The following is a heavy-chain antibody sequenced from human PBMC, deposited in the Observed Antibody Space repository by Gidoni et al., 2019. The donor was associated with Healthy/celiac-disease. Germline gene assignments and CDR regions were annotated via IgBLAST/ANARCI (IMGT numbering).Heavy chain of an antibody. D-gene: IGHD3-10*01. CDR1: GFTFSSYS. CDR3: ARDAITMVRGVIVDGAFDI. CDR2: ISSRSSYI. Sequence: EVQLVESGGGLVKPGGSLRLSCAASGFTFSSYSMNGVRQAPGQGLEWVSSISSRSSYIYYADSVKGRFTISRDNAKNSMYLQMNSLRAEDTAVYYCARDAITMVRGVIVDGAFDIWGQGTMVTVSS. J-gene: IGHJ3*02. V-gene: IGHV3-21*01.